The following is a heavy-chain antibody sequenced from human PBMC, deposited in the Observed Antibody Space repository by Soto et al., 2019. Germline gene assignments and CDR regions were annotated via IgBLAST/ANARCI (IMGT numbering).Heavy chain of an antibody. CDR3: ANSEYSRYMNIDA. Sequence: GGSLSLSCAASGFTYSSYAMHWVRPAPGTGLGWVAVISYDGRTIYYADSVRGRFTIARDKSKNTLYLQMNSLRAEETAAYYCANSEYSRYMNIDAGGQGTTVTVSS. J-gene: IGHJ6*02. CDR2: ISYDGRTI. D-gene: IGHD5-18*01. V-gene: IGHV3-30*04. CDR1: GFTYSSYA.